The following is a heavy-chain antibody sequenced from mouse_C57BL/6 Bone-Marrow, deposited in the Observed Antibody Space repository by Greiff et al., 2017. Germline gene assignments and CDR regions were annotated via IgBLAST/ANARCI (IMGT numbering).Heavy chain of an antibody. V-gene: IGHV5-9-1*02. CDR1: GFTFSSYA. Sequence: EVNVVESGEGLVKPGGSLKLSCAASGFTFSSYAMSWVRQTPEKRLEWVAYISSGGDYIYYADTVKGRFTISRDNARNTLYLQMSSLKSEDTAMYYCTREPRDGNFAWFAYWGQGTLVTVSA. CDR3: TREPRDGNFAWFAY. CDR2: ISSGGDYI. D-gene: IGHD2-1*01. J-gene: IGHJ3*01.